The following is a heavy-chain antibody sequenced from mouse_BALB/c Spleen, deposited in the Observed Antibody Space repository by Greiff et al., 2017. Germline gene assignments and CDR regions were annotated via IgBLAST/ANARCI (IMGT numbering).Heavy chain of an antibody. CDR3: ARRKTYYRYDYDAMDY. CDR2: IWSGGST. Sequence: QVQLQQSGPGLVQPSQSLSITCTVSGFSLTSYGVHWVRQSPGKGLEWLGVIWSGGSTDYNAAFISSLSISKDNSKSQVFFKMNSLQANDTAIYYCARRKTYYRYDYDAMDYWGQGTSVTVSS. CDR1: GFSLTSYG. J-gene: IGHJ4*01. D-gene: IGHD2-14*01. V-gene: IGHV2-2*02.